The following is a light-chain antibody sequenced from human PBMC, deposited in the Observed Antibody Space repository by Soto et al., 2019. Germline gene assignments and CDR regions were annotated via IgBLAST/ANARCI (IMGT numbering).Light chain of an antibody. CDR2: KAS. J-gene: IGKJ1*01. V-gene: IGKV1-5*03. CDR3: QNYNSYSEA. Sequence: EIQMTQSPSTLSGSVVYRVHITCRASQTISSWLAWYQQKPGKAPKLLIYKASTLKSGVPSRFSGSGSGTEFTLTISSLQPDDFATYYCQNYNSYSEAFGQGTKVDIK. CDR1: QTISSW.